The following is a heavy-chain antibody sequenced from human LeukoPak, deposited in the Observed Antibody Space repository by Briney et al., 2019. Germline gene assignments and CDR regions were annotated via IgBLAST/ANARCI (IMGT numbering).Heavy chain of an antibody. CDR1: GFTFDDYA. CDR2: ISWNSGSI. D-gene: IGHD1-26*01. Sequence: GRSLRLSCAASGFTFDDYAMPWVRQAPGKGLEWVSGISWNSGSIGYADSVKGRFTISRDNAKNSLYLQMNSLRAEDTALYYCAKGGISGLPEYNWFDPWGQGTLVTVSS. CDR3: AKGGISGLPEYNWFDP. V-gene: IGHV3-9*01. J-gene: IGHJ5*02.